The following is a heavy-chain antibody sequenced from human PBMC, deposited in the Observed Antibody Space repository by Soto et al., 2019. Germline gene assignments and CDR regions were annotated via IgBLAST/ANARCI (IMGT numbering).Heavy chain of an antibody. D-gene: IGHD3-16*01. CDR3: ARGETYLGV. CDR2: IIPIFRTV. Sequence: SVKVSCKASGGTFSNYAINWVRQAPGQGLEWMGGIIPIFRTVNYPQRFHGRVTMTADKYKSTAYMELSSIRSDDTAVYYCARGETYLGVWGQGTTVTVSS. CDR1: GGTFSNYA. V-gene: IGHV1-69*06. J-gene: IGHJ6*02.